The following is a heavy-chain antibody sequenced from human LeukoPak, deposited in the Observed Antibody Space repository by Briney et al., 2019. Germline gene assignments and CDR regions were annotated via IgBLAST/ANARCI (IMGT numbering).Heavy chain of an antibody. Sequence: ASVKVSCKASGYTFTGYYMHWVRQAPGQGLEWMGRINPNSGGTNYAQKFQGRFTMTRDTSISTAYMELSRLRSDDTAVYYCARVVVVAATPGGWFDPWGQGTLVTVSS. CDR2: INPNSGGT. V-gene: IGHV1-2*06. J-gene: IGHJ5*02. CDR1: GYTFTGYY. CDR3: ARVVVVAATPGGWFDP. D-gene: IGHD2-15*01.